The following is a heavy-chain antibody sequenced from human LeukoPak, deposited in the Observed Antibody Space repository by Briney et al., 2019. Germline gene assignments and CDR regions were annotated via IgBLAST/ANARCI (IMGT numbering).Heavy chain of an antibody. CDR1: GASISSGGDY. D-gene: IGHD1-26*01. J-gene: IGHJ4*02. V-gene: IGHV4-30-4*08. CDR3: ARAERPWELLDY. CDR2: ISYSGAT. Sequence: SQTLSLTCTVSGASISSGGDYWSWIRQPPGRGLEWIGYISYSGATYYNPSLKSRLVISIDTSKNQFSLRLSSATAADTAVYYCARAERPWELLDYWGQGTLVTVSS.